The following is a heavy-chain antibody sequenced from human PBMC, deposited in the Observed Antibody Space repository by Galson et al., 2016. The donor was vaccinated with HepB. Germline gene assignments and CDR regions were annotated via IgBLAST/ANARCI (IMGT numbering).Heavy chain of an antibody. CDR1: GYTFTNYA. CDR3: ARVRRDYGDYAGY. V-gene: IGHV1-3*01. D-gene: IGHD4-17*01. J-gene: IGHJ4*02. CDR2: VNAGNGNT. Sequence: SVKVSCKASGYTFTNYAMHWVRQAPGQRLEWMGCVNAGNGNTKYSQKFQGRVTITGDTSTSTAYMDLSSLRSEDTAVYYCARVRRDYGDYAGYWGQGTLVTVSS.